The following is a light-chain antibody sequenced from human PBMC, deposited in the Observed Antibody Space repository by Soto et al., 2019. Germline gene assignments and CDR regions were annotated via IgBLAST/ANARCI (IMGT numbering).Light chain of an antibody. J-gene: IGKJ4*01. CDR2: DTS. CDR3: QQRSNWLT. Sequence: EIGLTQSPATLSLAPGERATLSCRASQSVRNYLTWYQQKPGQAPRLLIYDTSNRATGIPARFSGSGSGTDFTLTISSLEPEDFAVYYCQQRSNWLTFGGGTKFEIK. V-gene: IGKV3-11*01. CDR1: QSVRNY.